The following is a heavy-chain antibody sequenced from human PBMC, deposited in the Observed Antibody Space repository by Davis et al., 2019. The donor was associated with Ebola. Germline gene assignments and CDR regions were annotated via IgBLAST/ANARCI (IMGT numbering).Heavy chain of an antibody. CDR3: ARRNDYDYYPAEFFQH. J-gene: IGHJ1*01. D-gene: IGHD5-12*01. Sequence: GESLKISCLASGFTFSSYAMSWVRNAPGKGLEWVSGISGSAGATYNAKGRLTISRDNAKNVLYLQMNSLRAEDTAVYYCARRNDYDYYPAEFFQHWGQGTLVTVSS. CDR1: GFTFSSYA. CDR2: ISGSAGAT. V-gene: IGHV3-23*01.